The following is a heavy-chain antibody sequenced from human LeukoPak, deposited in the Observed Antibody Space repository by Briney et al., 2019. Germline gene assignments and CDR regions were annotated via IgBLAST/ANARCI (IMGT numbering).Heavy chain of an antibody. J-gene: IGHJ4*02. CDR3: ASFPWELRPT. Sequence: PGGSLRLSCAASGFTFSRYWIHWVRQAPGKGLEWVSRINPDGSTTTYADSVKGRFTISRDNAKNTVYLQMNSLRAEDTAVYYCASFPWELRPTWGQGTLVTVSS. D-gene: IGHD1-26*01. CDR2: INPDGSTT. V-gene: IGHV3-74*01. CDR1: GFTFSRYW.